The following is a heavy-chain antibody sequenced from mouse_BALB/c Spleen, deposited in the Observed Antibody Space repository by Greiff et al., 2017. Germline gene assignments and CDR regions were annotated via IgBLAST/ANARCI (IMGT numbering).Heavy chain of an antibody. CDR2: IRNKANGYTT. Sequence: EVQRVESGGGLVQPGGSLRLSCATSGFTFTDYYMSWVRQPPGKALEWLGFIRNKANGYTTEYSASVKGRFTISRDNSQSILYLQMNTLRAEDSATYYCARDSSGYYDYFDYWGQGTTLTVSS. CDR1: GFTFTDYY. V-gene: IGHV7-3*02. CDR3: ARDSSGYYDYFDY. J-gene: IGHJ2*01. D-gene: IGHD2-3*01.